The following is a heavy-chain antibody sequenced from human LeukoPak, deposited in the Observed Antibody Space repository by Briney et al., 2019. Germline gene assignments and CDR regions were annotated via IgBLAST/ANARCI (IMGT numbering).Heavy chain of an antibody. CDR2: VSYDGSNK. CDR1: GVTFSSYG. J-gene: IGHJ4*02. CDR3: AREQDIVVVVAAYYFDY. D-gene: IGHD2-15*01. V-gene: IGHV3-30*03. Sequence: PGGSLRLSCAASGVTFSSYGMHWVRQAPGKGLEWVAVVSYDGSNKYYADSVKGRFTISKDNSKNTLYLQMNSLRAEDTAVYYCAREQDIVVVVAAYYFDYWGQGTLVTVSS.